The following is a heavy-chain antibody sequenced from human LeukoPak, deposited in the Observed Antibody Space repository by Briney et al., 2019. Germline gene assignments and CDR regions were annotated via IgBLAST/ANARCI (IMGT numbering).Heavy chain of an antibody. CDR3: ARSSYYYDSSGYYFDY. Sequence: ASVKVSCKASGGTFISYAISWVRQAPGQGLEWMGRIIPILAIANYAQKFQGRVTITADKSTSTAYMELSSLRSEDTAVYYCARSSYYYDSSGYYFDYWGQGTLVTVSS. CDR2: IIPILAIA. D-gene: IGHD3-22*01. CDR1: GGTFISYA. V-gene: IGHV1-69*04. J-gene: IGHJ4*02.